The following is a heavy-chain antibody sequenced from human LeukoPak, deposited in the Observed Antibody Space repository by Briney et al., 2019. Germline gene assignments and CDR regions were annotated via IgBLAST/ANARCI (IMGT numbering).Heavy chain of an antibody. D-gene: IGHD5-18*01. V-gene: IGHV5-51*01. J-gene: IGHJ6*03. CDR2: IHPGDSDT. CDR3: ARQWIQLVTGSDYYYYYMDV. Sequence: GESLKISCKGSGYSFTSYWIGWVRQLPGKGLEWMGIIHPGDSDTRYSPSFQGQVTISADKSISTAYLQWSSLKASDTAMYYCARQWIQLVTGSDYYYYYMDVWGKGTTVTVSS. CDR1: GYSFTSYW.